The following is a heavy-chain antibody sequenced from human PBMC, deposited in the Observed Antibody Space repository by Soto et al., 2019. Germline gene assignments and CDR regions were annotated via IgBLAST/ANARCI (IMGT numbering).Heavy chain of an antibody. CDR2: TNPSGGST. D-gene: IGHD5-12*01. V-gene: IGHV1-46*01. J-gene: IGHJ6*02. Sequence: QVQLVQSGAEVKKPGASVKVSCMASGYTFTNYYIHWVRQAPGQGLEWLGVTNPSGGSTTSAQKFQGRVTMTRYTSTSIMYMELSSLRSDDTAVYYCARERLDYYFCMDVWCQGTTVTVSS. CDR3: ARERLDYYFCMDV. CDR1: GYTFTNYY.